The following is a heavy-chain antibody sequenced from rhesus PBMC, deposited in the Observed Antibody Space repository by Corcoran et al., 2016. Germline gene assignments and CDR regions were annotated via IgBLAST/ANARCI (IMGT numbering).Heavy chain of an antibody. CDR3: ARDPGYSGYMSFYY. D-gene: IGHD5-42*01. Sequence: EVQLVASGGGLVQPGGSLRLSCAASGFNFSRSGMHWVRQDPGRGLEWVAVISYDGSKKYYADSVKDRFTISRDNCKNMLYLHMNNMKLDDTAVYYCARDPGYSGYMSFYYWGQRVLVTVSS. V-gene: IGHV3-54*02. CDR2: ISYDGSKK. CDR1: GFNFSRSG. J-gene: IGHJ4*01.